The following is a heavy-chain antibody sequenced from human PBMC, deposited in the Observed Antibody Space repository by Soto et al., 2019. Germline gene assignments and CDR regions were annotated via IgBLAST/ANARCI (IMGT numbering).Heavy chain of an antibody. D-gene: IGHD1-1*01. CDR3: ARVAGSREQLENYLAY. Sequence: PSETLSLTCAVYGGAFSGYYWSWIRQPPGKGLEWIGEINHSGSTSYQSSLKSRVTMSVDASKNQFSLKLSSVTAADTAVYYCARVAGSREQLENYLAYWGHGILVTVSS. CDR1: GGAFSGYY. J-gene: IGHJ4*01. CDR2: INHSGST. V-gene: IGHV4-34*01.